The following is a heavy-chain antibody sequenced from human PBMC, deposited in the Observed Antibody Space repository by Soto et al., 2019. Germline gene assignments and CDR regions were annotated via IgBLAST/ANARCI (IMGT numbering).Heavy chain of an antibody. CDR1: GGSVSSCGCY. J-gene: IGHJ4*02. CDR2: IYLSGNT. D-gene: IGHD2-21*01. CDR3: TRDGTYCGDDCFYF. Sequence: TDTLSLTCTVSGGSVSSCGCYWSRNRQHPGKGLEWIGHIYLSGNTNYSPSLKSRLSLSGDTSKNHFSLSLTSVTAADSAVYYCTRDGTYCGDDCFYFWGPGTLVTVSS. V-gene: IGHV4-61*03.